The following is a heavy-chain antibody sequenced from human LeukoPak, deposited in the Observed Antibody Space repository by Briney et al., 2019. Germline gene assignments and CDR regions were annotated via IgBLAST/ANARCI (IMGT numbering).Heavy chain of an antibody. Sequence: GGSLRLSRAASGFTFSSYAMSWVRQAPGKGLEWVSAISGSGGSTYYADSVKGRFTISRDNSKNTLYLQMNSLRAEDTAVYYCAKPPVYCSSTSCFLDYWGQGTLVTVSS. J-gene: IGHJ4*02. CDR1: GFTFSSYA. CDR3: AKPPVYCSSTSCFLDY. CDR2: ISGSGGST. D-gene: IGHD2-2*01. V-gene: IGHV3-23*01.